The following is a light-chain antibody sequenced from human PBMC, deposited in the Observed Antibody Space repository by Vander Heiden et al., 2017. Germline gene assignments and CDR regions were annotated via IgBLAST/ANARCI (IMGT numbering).Light chain of an antibody. J-gene: IGLJ3*02. Sequence: HSVPTHPPSVSRAPGQRVSISCTGSSSSTGAGYDVLCCHQLPAAAAQHLLFCSSNRPSWVPHRFSCATTGASASPVTTSRQAEDDADYYYWSSGNSISACRVFGTGTKLTVL. V-gene: IGLV1-40*01. CDR1: SSSTGAGYD. CDR2: CSS. CDR3: WSSGNSISACRV.